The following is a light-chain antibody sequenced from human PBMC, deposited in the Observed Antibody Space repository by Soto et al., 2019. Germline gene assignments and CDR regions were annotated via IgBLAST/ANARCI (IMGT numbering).Light chain of an antibody. CDR1: NSDIGFYNY. V-gene: IGLV2-14*01. CDR2: EVA. Sequence: QSALTPPASLSGSPGQSITISCTGTNSDIGFYNYVSWYQQHPGEAPKLIIYEVAKRPSGVSSRFSGSKSGNTASLTISGLQAEDEADYHCSSYTSSSPLYVFGTGTKVTVL. J-gene: IGLJ1*01. CDR3: SSYTSSSPLYV.